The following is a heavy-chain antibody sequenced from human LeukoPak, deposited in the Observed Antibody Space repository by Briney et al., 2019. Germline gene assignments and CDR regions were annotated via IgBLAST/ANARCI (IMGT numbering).Heavy chain of an antibody. J-gene: IGHJ4*02. CDR3: ARRYGDYLSPFDY. CDR1: GGSISSSSYY. CDR2: IYYSGST. D-gene: IGHD4-17*01. V-gene: IGHV4-39*01. Sequence: SETLSLTCTVSGGSISSSSYYWGWIRQPPGKGLEWIGSIYYSGSTYYNPSLKSRVTISVDTSKNQFSLKLSSVTAADTAVYYCARRYGDYLSPFDYWGQGTLVTVSS.